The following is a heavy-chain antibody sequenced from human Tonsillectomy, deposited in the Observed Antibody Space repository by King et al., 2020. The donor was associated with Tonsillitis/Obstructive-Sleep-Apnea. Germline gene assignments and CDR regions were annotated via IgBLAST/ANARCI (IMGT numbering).Heavy chain of an antibody. CDR3: AREEGVLLRGDFDY. Sequence: VQLVESGGGVVQPGRSLRLSCAASGFTFSSYAMHWVRQAPGKGLEWVAVISYDGSNKYYADSVKGRFTISRDNSKNTLYLQMNSLRAEDSAVFYCAREEGVLLRGDFDYWGQGTLVTVSS. CDR2: ISYDGSNK. V-gene: IGHV3-30*04. D-gene: IGHD5-18*01. CDR1: GFTFSSYA. J-gene: IGHJ4*02.